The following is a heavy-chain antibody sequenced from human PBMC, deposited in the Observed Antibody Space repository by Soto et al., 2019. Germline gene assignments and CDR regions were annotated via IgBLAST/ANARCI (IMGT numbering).Heavy chain of an antibody. Sequence: GGSLRLSCAASGFTFSNAWMNWVRQAPGKGPEWVGRIKSKTDGGTTDYAAPVKGRFTISRDDSKNTLYLQMNSLKTEDTAVYYCTTDPVTMIVVVPSSGWGQGTLVTVSS. J-gene: IGHJ4*02. V-gene: IGHV3-15*07. CDR2: IKSKTDGGTT. CDR3: TTDPVTMIVVVPSSG. D-gene: IGHD3-22*01. CDR1: GFTFSNAW.